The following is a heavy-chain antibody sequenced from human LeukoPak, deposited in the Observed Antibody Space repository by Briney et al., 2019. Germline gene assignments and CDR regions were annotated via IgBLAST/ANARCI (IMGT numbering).Heavy chain of an antibody. V-gene: IGHV3-33*06. D-gene: IGHD3-10*01. CDR1: GFTFSSYG. CDR3: AKTYYYGSGSYYYFDY. J-gene: IGHJ4*02. CDR2: IWYDGSNK. Sequence: GRSLRLSCAASGFTFSSYGMHWVRQAPGKGLEWVAVIWYDGSNKYYADSVKGRFTISRDNSKNTLYLQMNSLRAEDTAVYYCAKTYYYGSGSYYYFDYWGQGTLVTVSS.